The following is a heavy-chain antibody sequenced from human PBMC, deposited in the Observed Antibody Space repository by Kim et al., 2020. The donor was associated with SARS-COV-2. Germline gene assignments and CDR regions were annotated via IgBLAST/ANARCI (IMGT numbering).Heavy chain of an antibody. D-gene: IGHD1-1*01. V-gene: IGHV4-59*01. CDR3: ARDGLERPRGAAWFDP. CDR2: IHYSGST. CDR1: GGSISTYY. Sequence: SETLSLTCTVSGGSISTYYWSWIRQPPGKGLEWIGYIHYSGSTNYNPSLKSRVTMSVDTSNNQFSLKLSSVTAADTAVYYFARDGLERPRGAAWFDPWG. J-gene: IGHJ5*02.